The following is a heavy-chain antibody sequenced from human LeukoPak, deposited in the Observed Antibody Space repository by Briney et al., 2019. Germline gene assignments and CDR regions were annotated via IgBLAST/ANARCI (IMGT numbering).Heavy chain of an antibody. D-gene: IGHD5-18*01. CDR3: VKGVTGFRYGHFDS. Sequence: PGGSLRLSCAASGYTFDYYTMHWVRQRPGKGLEWVAMSRWDGGSAYYSDSLKGRFAISRDNSKNSLFLEMTSLRSEDSALNHCVKGVTGFRYGHFDSWGQGTLVTVSS. CDR2: SRWDGGSA. CDR1: GYTFDYYT. V-gene: IGHV3-43*01. J-gene: IGHJ4*02.